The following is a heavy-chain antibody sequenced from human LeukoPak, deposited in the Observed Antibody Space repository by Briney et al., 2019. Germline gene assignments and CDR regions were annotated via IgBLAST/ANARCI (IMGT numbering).Heavy chain of an antibody. Sequence: GGPLRLSSAASGFTISNFAISWVQQAPGKGLQLVSGLSSGGRSTFYTDSVKGRFTISRDNSKNTLYLQMNSLRADDTAVYYCAKDRGVGVSNWFDPWGQGTLVTVSS. V-gene: IGHV3-23*01. CDR1: GFTISNFA. CDR2: LSSGGRST. D-gene: IGHD3-10*01. J-gene: IGHJ5*02. CDR3: AKDRGVGVSNWFDP.